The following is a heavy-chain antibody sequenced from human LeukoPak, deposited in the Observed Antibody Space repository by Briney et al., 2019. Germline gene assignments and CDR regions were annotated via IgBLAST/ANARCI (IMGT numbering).Heavy chain of an antibody. CDR2: IRYDGSNK. V-gene: IGHV3-30*02. Sequence: PGGSLGLSCAASGFTFSSYGMHWVRQAPGKGLEWVAFIRYDGSNKYYADSVKGRFTISRDNSKNTLYLQMNSLRAEDTAVYYCAKDCCGYSYGSNFDYWGQGTLVTVSS. CDR1: GFTFSSYG. CDR3: AKDCCGYSYGSNFDY. D-gene: IGHD5-18*01. J-gene: IGHJ4*02.